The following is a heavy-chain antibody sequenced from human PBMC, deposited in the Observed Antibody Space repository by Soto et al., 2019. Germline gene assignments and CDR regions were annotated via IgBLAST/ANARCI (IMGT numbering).Heavy chain of an antibody. V-gene: IGHV3-23*01. CDR3: AKDRGSNWNDYYFDY. CDR1: GFTFSSYA. CDR2: ISGSGGST. Sequence: GGSLRLSCAASGFTFSSYAMSWVRQAPRKGLEWVSVISGSGGSTYYADSVKGRFTISRDNSKNTLYLQMNSLRSEDTSVYYCAKDRGSNWNDYYFDYWGQGTLVTVSS. D-gene: IGHD1-1*01. J-gene: IGHJ4*02.